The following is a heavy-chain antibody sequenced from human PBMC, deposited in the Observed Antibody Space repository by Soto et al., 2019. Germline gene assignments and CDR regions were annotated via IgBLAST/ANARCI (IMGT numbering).Heavy chain of an antibody. CDR2: IIPIFGTT. CDR1: GGTFGSDA. CDR3: ARDRTDSGYYTNWLDP. Sequence: SSVKVSCKASGGTFGSDAITWVRRAPGQGLEWVGRIIPIFGTTNYAQNLQGRVTIYADKSTLTSYMELHSLTSDDTALYYCARDRTDSGYYTNWLDPWGQGTQVTVSS. D-gene: IGHD3-22*01. V-gene: IGHV1-69*06. J-gene: IGHJ5*02.